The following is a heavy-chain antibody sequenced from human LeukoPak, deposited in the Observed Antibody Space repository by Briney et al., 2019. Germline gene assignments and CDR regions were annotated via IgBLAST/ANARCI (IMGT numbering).Heavy chain of an antibody. Sequence: SETLSLTCAVYGGSFSGYYWSWIRQPPGKGLEWIGEINHSGSTNYNPSLKSRVTISVDTSKNQFSLKLGSVTAADTAVYYCARDRYYYDSSGYRYFDYWGQGTLVTVSS. CDR2: INHSGST. V-gene: IGHV4-34*01. CDR1: GGSFSGYY. CDR3: ARDRYYYDSSGYRYFDY. D-gene: IGHD3-22*01. J-gene: IGHJ4*02.